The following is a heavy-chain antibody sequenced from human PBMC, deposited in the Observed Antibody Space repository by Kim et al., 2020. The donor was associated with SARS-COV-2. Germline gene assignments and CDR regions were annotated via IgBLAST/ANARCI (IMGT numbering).Heavy chain of an antibody. Sequence: SETLSLTCTVSGDSIRGYDWSLLRQPPGKGLEWIGNVFYSGSNKYYPSFKSRVIITFHMSANQFSLILRTGTAADTATYFCAGREWRSHPVDYMGSGNLV. J-gene: IGHJ4*02. V-gene: IGHV4-59*08. D-gene: IGHD1-26*01. CDR3: AGREWRSHPVDY. CDR1: GDSIRGYD. CDR2: VFYSGSN.